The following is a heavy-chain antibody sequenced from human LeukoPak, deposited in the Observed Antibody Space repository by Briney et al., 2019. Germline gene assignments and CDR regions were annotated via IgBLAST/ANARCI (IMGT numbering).Heavy chain of an antibody. D-gene: IGHD3-3*01. CDR2: IYTSGST. CDR1: GGSISSGSYY. J-gene: IGHJ4*02. Sequence: SETLSLTCTVSGGSISSGSYYWSWIRQPAGKGLEWIGRIYTSGSTNYNPSLKSRVTISVDTSKNQFSLKLSSVTAADTAVYDCARAINYDLRYWGQGTLVTVSS. V-gene: IGHV4-61*02. CDR3: ARAINYDLRY.